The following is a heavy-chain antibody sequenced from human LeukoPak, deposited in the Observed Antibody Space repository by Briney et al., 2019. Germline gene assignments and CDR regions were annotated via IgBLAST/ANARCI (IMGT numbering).Heavy chain of an antibody. Sequence: ASVKVSCKASGYTFTNYGISWVRPAPGQGLEWMGWTSVYNGNTNYAQKLQGRVTMTTDTSTSTAYMELRSLRSDDTAVYYCARDGDCTTTSCYSLYEYYGMDVWGKGTTVTVSS. V-gene: IGHV1-18*04. CDR3: ARDGDCTTTSCYSLYEYYGMDV. D-gene: IGHD2-2*01. J-gene: IGHJ6*04. CDR2: TSVYNGNT. CDR1: GYTFTNYG.